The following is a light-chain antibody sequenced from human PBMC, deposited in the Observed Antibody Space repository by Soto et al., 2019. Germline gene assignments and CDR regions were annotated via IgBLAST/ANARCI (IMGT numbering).Light chain of an antibody. CDR2: GAS. CDR1: QSVSSNY. Sequence: EIVLTQSPGTLSLSPGERATLSCRASQSVSSNYLAWYQQKPGQAPRPLIYGASSRATGIPDRFSGSGAGTDFTLTISRLESEDFAVYYCQQYGSSPWTFGQGTKGDI. J-gene: IGKJ1*01. CDR3: QQYGSSPWT. V-gene: IGKV3-20*01.